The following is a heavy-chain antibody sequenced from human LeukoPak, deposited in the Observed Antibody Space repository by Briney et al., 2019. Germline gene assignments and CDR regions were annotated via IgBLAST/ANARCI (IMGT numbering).Heavy chain of an antibody. D-gene: IGHD3-16*01. V-gene: IGHV3-23*01. CDR1: GFSFSNYA. CDR3: AKEFGLSRYGLDV. J-gene: IGHJ6*02. Sequence: GGSLRLSCAASGFSFSNYAMSWVRQAPGKGLEWVSGISGGGGAKYYADPVKGRFTISSDNFKSMLFLQMNRLRAEDTAVYYCAKEFGLSRYGLDVWGQGTTVTVSS. CDR2: ISGGGGAK.